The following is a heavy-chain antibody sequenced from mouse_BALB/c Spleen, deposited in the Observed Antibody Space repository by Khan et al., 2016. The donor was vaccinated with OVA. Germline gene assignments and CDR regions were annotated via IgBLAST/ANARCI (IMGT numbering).Heavy chain of an antibody. CDR3: VNHGSSTAWFTY. V-gene: IGHV1-7*01. CDR1: GYTFTSYW. CDR2: INPATDYT. D-gene: IGHD1-1*01. J-gene: IGHJ3*01. Sequence: QVQLQQSGAELAKPGASVKMSCKASGYTFTSYWMHWVKQRPGQGLEWIGYINPATDYTEYNQKFHNKATLPADKSSTTAYMLLRLLTSVASAAYYCVNHGSSTAWFTYWGQGTPVTVSA.